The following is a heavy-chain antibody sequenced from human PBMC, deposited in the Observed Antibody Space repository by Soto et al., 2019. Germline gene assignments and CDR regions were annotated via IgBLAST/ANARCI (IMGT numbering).Heavy chain of an antibody. CDR2: ISAYNGNT. D-gene: IGHD6-13*01. CDR1: GYTFTSYG. V-gene: IGHV1-18*01. Sequence: ASVKVSCKASGYTFTSYGISWVRQAPGQGLEWMGWISAYNGNTNYAQKLQGRVTMTTDTSTSTAYMELRSLRSAADTAVYYCARDPAAGTDWGQGTLVTVSS. J-gene: IGHJ4*02. CDR3: ARDPAAGTD.